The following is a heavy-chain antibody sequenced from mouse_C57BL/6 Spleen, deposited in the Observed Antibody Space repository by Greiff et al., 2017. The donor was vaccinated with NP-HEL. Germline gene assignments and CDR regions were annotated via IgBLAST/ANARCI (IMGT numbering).Heavy chain of an antibody. Sequence: VKLMESGAELVRPGASVTLSCKASGYTFTDYEMHWVKQTPVHGLEWIGAIDPETGGTAYNQKFKGKAILTADKSSSTAYMELRSLTSEDSAVYYCTPYYSNFFSYWGQGTTLTVSS. D-gene: IGHD2-5*01. CDR3: TPYYSNFFSY. V-gene: IGHV1-15*01. J-gene: IGHJ2*01. CDR1: GYTFTDYE. CDR2: IDPETGGT.